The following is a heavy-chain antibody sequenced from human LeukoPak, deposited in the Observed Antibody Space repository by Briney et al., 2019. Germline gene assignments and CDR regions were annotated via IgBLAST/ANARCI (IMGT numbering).Heavy chain of an antibody. V-gene: IGHV3-74*01. D-gene: IGHD3-16*01. J-gene: IGHJ4*02. CDR3: GRDLSWGSTDY. CDR1: GFVFSNYW. Sequence: GGSLRLSCAASGFVFSNYWMYWVRHAPGRGLVWVSRINPDGSSIGYADFVRGRFTISRDNAKNTLFLQMNSLTVEDTAMYYCGRDLSWGSTDYWGQGTLVTVSS. CDR2: INPDGSSI.